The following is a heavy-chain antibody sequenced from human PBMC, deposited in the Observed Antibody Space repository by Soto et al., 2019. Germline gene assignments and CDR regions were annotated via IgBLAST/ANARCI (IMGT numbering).Heavy chain of an antibody. CDR1: GYSFTNYW. V-gene: IGHV5-51*03. CDR3: ARAAYDSTSYPFDY. Sequence: EVQLVQSGAEVKKPGESLKSCCKGAGYSFTNYWIAWVRQMPGKGLEWMGVIYPGDSYTRYSPSFQGQVTISADKSINTAYLQWTTLKASDTAMYYCARAAYDSTSYPFDYWGQGTLVTVSS. J-gene: IGHJ4*02. D-gene: IGHD6-6*01. CDR2: IYPGDSYT.